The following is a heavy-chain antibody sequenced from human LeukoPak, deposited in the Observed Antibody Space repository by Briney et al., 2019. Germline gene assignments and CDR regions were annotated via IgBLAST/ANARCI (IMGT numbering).Heavy chain of an antibody. CDR2: IYPGDSDT. D-gene: IGHD5-18*01. CDR1: GYSFPTYW. CDR3: ARSLTVAREYNYGYGY. Sequence: GESLKISCKGSGYSFPTYWIGWVRQMPGKGLEWLGIIYPGDSDTRYSPSFQGQVTISADKSISTAYLQWSSLKASDTAMYYCARSLTVAREYNYGYGYWGQGTLVTVSS. V-gene: IGHV5-51*01. J-gene: IGHJ4*02.